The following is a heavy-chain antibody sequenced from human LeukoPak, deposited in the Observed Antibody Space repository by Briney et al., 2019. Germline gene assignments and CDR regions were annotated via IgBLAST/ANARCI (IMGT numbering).Heavy chain of an antibody. Sequence: GESLKISCKGSGYSFTSYWIGWVRQMPGRGLEWMGIIYPGDSDTRYSPSFQGQVTLSADKSISTAYLQWSSLKASDTAMYYCARNYGIAAAGVDYWGQGTLVTVSS. J-gene: IGHJ4*02. CDR1: GYSFTSYW. V-gene: IGHV5-51*01. CDR3: ARNYGIAAAGVDY. CDR2: IYPGDSDT. D-gene: IGHD6-13*01.